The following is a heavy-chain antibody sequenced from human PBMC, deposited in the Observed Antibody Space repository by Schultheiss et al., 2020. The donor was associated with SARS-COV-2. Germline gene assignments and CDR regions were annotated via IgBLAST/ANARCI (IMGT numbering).Heavy chain of an antibody. J-gene: IGHJ4*02. Sequence: SVKVSCKASGGTFSSYAISWVRQAPGQGLEWMGGIIPIFGTANYAQKFQGRVTITADESTSTAYMELRSLRSDDTAVYYCARGLGYCSGGSCSSDYWGQGTLVTVSS. CDR3: ARGLGYCSGGSCSSDY. CDR2: IIPIFGTA. V-gene: IGHV1-69*13. CDR1: GGTFSSYA. D-gene: IGHD2-15*01.